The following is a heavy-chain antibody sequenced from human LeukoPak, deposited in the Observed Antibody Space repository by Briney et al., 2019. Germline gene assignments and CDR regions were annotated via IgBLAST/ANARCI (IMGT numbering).Heavy chain of an antibody. CDR2: LYYSGGT. CDR3: ARGPQSMVRRLWRDDAFDV. V-gene: IGHV4-39*07. D-gene: IGHD3-10*01. CDR1: GASITSSTYY. Sequence: AETLSLTCTVSGASITSSTYYWAWIRQPPGKGLECIGSLYYSGGTYYSPSLKSRVTISVDTSKNQFSLKLSSVTAADSAVYYCARGPQSMVRRLWRDDAFDVWGQGTTVTVSS. J-gene: IGHJ3*01.